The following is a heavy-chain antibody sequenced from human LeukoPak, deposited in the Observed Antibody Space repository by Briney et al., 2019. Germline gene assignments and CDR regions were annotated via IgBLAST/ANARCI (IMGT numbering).Heavy chain of an antibody. V-gene: IGHV3-9*01. CDR1: GFTFDDYA. Sequence: GGSLRLSCAASGFTFDDYAMHWVRQAPGKGLEWVSGISWNSGSIGYADSVKGRFTISRDNAKNSLYLQMNSLRAEDTALYYCAKEKTIVGAAIRGYFDYWGQGTLVTVSS. D-gene: IGHD1-26*01. CDR3: AKEKTIVGAAIRGYFDY. CDR2: ISWNSGSI. J-gene: IGHJ4*02.